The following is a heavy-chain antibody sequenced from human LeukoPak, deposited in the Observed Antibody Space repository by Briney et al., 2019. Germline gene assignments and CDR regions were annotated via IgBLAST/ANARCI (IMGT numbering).Heavy chain of an antibody. D-gene: IGHD2-2*01. Sequence: GGSLRLSCAASGFTFSSYAMHWVRQAPGKGLEYVSAISSNGSSTYYADSVKGRFTISRDNSKNTLYLQMGSLRAEDMAVYYCARGGYCSSTSCYEVRGMDVWGKGTTVTVSS. V-gene: IGHV3-64*02. CDR2: ISSNGSST. CDR3: ARGGYCSSTSCYEVRGMDV. J-gene: IGHJ6*04. CDR1: GFTFSSYA.